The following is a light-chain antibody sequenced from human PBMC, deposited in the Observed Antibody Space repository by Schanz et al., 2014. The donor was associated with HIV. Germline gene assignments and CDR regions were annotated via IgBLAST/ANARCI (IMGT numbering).Light chain of an antibody. Sequence: QSALTQPPSASGSPGQSVTISCTGTSSDVGGYNYVSWYQQHPGKAPKLMIYEVSERPSEIPDRFSGSKTGTSATLAITGLQTEDEADYYCATWDTTLSAVVFGGGTKLTVL. CDR3: ATWDTTLSAVV. CDR1: SSDVGGYNY. CDR2: EVS. V-gene: IGLV2-8*01. J-gene: IGLJ2*01.